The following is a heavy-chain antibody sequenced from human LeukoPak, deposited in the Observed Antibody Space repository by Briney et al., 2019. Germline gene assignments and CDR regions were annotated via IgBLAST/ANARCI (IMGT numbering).Heavy chain of an antibody. CDR3: AKDGRLTNYYYMDV. D-gene: IGHD6-25*01. CDR2: ISGSGGST. CDR1: GFTFSSYA. V-gene: IGHV3-23*01. Sequence: GGSLRLSCAASGFTFSSYAMSWVRQAPGKGLEWVSAISGSGGSTYYADSVKGRFTISRDNSKNTLYLQMNSLRAEDTAVYYCAKDGRLTNYYYMDVWGKGTTVTVSS. J-gene: IGHJ6*03.